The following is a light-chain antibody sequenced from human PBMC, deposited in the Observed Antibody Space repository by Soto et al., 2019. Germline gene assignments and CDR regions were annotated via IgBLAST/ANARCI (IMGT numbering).Light chain of an antibody. Sequence: DVVMTQSPLSLPVTLGQPASISCRSSQSLVHSDGNTYLNWFQQRPGQSPRRLIYKVSNRDSGVPDRFSGSGSGTDFTLKISRVEAEDVGVYYCMRCTHGTPGTFGQGTKVDFK. CDR1: QSLVHSDGNTY. CDR2: KVS. J-gene: IGKJ1*01. V-gene: IGKV2-30*02. CDR3: MRCTHGTPGT.